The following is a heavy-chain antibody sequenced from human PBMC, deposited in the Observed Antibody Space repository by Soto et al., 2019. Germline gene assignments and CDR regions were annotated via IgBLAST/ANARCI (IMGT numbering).Heavy chain of an antibody. Sequence: QITLKESGPTLVKPTQTLTLTCSFSGFSLSTRGVGVGWIRQPPGKALEWLAFIFWDDDKWYSPSLRSRLTXTEXTXXXXXXXXXXXMDPVDTATXXCAHRSRGYAYYFDQWGQGTLVTVSS. D-gene: IGHD5-12*01. CDR1: GFSLSTRGVG. J-gene: IGHJ4*02. V-gene: IGHV2-5*02. CDR3: AHRSRGYAYYFDQ. CDR2: IFWDDDK.